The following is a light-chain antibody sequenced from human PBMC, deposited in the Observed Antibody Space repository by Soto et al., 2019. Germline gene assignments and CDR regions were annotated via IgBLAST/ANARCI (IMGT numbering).Light chain of an antibody. Sequence: QSVLTQPPSVSGAPGQRVTISCTGSSSNIGAGYDVHWYQQLPGTAPKLLIYGNTNGPSGVPDRFSGSKSGTSASLAITGLQAEDEADYYCQSYDSSLSAVVFGGGTQVTVL. V-gene: IGLV1-40*01. CDR2: GNT. CDR1: SSNIGAGYD. CDR3: QSYDSSLSAVV. J-gene: IGLJ2*01.